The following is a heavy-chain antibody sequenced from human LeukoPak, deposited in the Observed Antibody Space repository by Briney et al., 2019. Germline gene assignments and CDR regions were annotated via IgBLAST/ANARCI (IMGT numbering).Heavy chain of an antibody. D-gene: IGHD5-12*01. Sequence: SETLSLTCSVSGGSISSNNWWTWVRQPPGKGLEWIGEIYHSGNTNYNPSLKSRVTISLDKSNNHFSLKMNSVTAADTALYYCARDSATTLGSYYYGLDVWGQGTTVTVSS. CDR1: GGSISSNNW. CDR2: IYHSGNT. J-gene: IGHJ6*02. V-gene: IGHV4-4*02. CDR3: ARDSATTLGSYYYGLDV.